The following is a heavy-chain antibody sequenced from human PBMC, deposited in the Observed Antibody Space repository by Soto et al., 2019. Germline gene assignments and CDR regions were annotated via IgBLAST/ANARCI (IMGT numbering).Heavy chain of an antibody. V-gene: IGHV3-7*01. CDR2: INQNGGQK. CDR3: VTWADAADEDYFHH. J-gene: IGHJ1*01. D-gene: IGHD3-16*01. Sequence: GGSLRLSCAASGFRFTSSWMSWVRQAPGKGLEWVAHINQNGGQKYYVDSAKGRFTISRDNAKTSLYLQMNSLRVEDTAVFYCVTWADAADEDYFHHWGQGTLVTVSS. CDR1: GFRFTSSW.